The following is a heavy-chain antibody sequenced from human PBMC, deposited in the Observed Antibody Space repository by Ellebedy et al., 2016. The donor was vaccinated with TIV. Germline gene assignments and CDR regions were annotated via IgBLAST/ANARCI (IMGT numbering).Heavy chain of an antibody. V-gene: IGHV4-59*01. J-gene: IGHJ2*01. Sequence: MPSETLSLTCTVSGGSMSSDYWSWIRQPPGKALEWIGYVFNNGNTNFTPSLKGRVTMSVDTSKNQFSLKVPSVTAADTAVYYCARQRREGYNAYWFFDLWGRGTLVTVSS. D-gene: IGHD5-24*01. CDR1: GGSMSSDY. CDR3: ARQRREGYNAYWFFDL. CDR2: VFNNGNT.